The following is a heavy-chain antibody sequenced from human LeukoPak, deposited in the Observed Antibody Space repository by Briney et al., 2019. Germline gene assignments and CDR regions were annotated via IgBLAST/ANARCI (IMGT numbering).Heavy chain of an antibody. CDR1: GGSISSGGYY. D-gene: IGHD4-17*01. CDR3: ARGLYGDYVDY. V-gene: IGHV4-31*03. CDR2: IYYSGST. Sequence: PSETLSLTCTVSGGSISSGGYYWSWIRQHPGKGLEWIGYIYYSGSTYYNPSLKSRVTISVDTSKNQFSLKLSSVTAADTAVYYCARGLYGDYVDYWGQGTLVTVSS. J-gene: IGHJ4*02.